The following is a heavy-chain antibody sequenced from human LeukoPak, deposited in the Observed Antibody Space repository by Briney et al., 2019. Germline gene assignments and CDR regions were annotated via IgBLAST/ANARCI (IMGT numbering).Heavy chain of an antibody. CDR1: GFSFSSFG. J-gene: IGHJ4*02. V-gene: IGHV3-30*02. D-gene: IGHD2-8*02. Sequence: GGSLRLSCAASGFSFSSFGMHWVRQAPGEGLEWVAYIGYSGTNTHYADSVEGRFTISRDNSKNTVRLQMNSLRAADTALYSCARDLTGKYYIAYWGQGTLVTVSS. CDR3: ARDLTGKYYIAY. CDR2: IGYSGTNT.